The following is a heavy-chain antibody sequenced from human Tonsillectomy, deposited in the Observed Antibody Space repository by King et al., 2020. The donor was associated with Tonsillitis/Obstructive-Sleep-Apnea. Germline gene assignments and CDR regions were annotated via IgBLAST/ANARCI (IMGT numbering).Heavy chain of an antibody. Sequence: QLVQSGAEVKKPGASVKVSCKASGYTFTSYGISWVRQAPGQGLEGMGWISAYNGNTNYAQKLQGRVTMTTDTYTSTAYMELRSLRSDDTAVYYCARDLGYYYDSSGYVGSDYWGQGTLVTVSS. J-gene: IGHJ4*02. D-gene: IGHD3-22*01. V-gene: IGHV1-18*01. CDR1: GYTFTSYG. CDR3: ARDLGYYYDSSGYVGSDY. CDR2: ISAYNGNT.